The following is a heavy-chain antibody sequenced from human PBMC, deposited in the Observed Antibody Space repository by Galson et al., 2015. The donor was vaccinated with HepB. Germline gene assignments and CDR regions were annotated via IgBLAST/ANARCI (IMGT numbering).Heavy chain of an antibody. V-gene: IGHV3-23*01. CDR3: AKDRRDEYCSSTSCYPDY. CDR1: GFTFSSYA. D-gene: IGHD2-2*01. CDR2: ISGSGGST. Sequence: SLRLSCAASGFTFSSYAMSWVRQAPGKGLEWVSAISGSGGSTYYADSVKGRFTISRDNSKNTLYLQMNSLRAEDTAVYYCAKDRRDEYCSSTSCYPDYWGQGTLVTVSS. J-gene: IGHJ4*02.